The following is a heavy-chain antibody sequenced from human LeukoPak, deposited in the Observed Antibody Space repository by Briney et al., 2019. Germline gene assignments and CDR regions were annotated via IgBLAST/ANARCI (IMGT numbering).Heavy chain of an antibody. CDR1: GGSISSSSYY. CDR2: IYYSGST. D-gene: IGHD3-22*01. V-gene: IGHV4-39*07. J-gene: IGHJ4*02. Sequence: ETLSLTCTVSGGSISSSSYYWGWIRQPPGKGLEWIGSIYYSGSTYYNPSLKSRVTISVDTSKNQFSLKLSSVTAADTAVYYCARGQAYYYDSSGYFDYWGQGTLVTVSS. CDR3: ARGQAYYYDSSGYFDY.